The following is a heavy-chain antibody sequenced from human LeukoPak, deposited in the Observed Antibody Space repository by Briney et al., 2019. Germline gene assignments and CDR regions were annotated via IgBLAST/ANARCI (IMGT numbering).Heavy chain of an antibody. CDR3: ARDVGGRETTWPLGYNWFDP. D-gene: IGHD1-26*01. CDR1: GYTFTSYG. V-gene: IGHV1-18*04. J-gene: IGHJ5*02. Sequence: ASVKVSCKASGYTFTSYGISWVRQAPGQRLEWMGWISAYNGNTNYAQKLQGRVTMTTDTSTSTAYMELRSLRSDDTAVYYCARDVGGRETTWPLGYNWFDPWGQGTLVTVSS. CDR2: ISAYNGNT.